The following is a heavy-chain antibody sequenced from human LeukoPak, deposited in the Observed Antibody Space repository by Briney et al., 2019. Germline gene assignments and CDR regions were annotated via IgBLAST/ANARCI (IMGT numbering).Heavy chain of an antibody. CDR2: ISSSSSYI. J-gene: IGHJ5*02. Sequence: AGSLRLSCAASGFTFSSYSMNWVRQAPGKGLELVSSISSSSSYIYCADSVKGRFTISRDNAKNSLYLQMNSLRAEDTAVYYCARDSVAGTSWFDPWGQGTLVTVSS. D-gene: IGHD6-19*01. CDR1: GFTFSSYS. V-gene: IGHV3-21*01. CDR3: ARDSVAGTSWFDP.